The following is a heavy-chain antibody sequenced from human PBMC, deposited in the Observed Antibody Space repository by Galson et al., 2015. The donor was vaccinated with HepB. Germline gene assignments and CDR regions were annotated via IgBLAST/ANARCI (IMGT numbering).Heavy chain of an antibody. Sequence: SLRLSCAASGFTFSSHGMHWVRQAPGKGLECVAVIWYDESNKYYADSVKGRFTISRDNSKNTLYLQMNSLRAEDTAVYYCARDPYGGSTCGDYWGQGTLVTVSS. CDR2: IWYDESNK. CDR1: GFTFSSHG. V-gene: IGHV3-33*01. J-gene: IGHJ4*02. D-gene: IGHD4-23*01. CDR3: ARDPYGGSTCGDY.